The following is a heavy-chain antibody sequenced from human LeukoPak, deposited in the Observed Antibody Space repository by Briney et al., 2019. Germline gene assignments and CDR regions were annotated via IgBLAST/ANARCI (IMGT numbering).Heavy chain of an antibody. J-gene: IGHJ4*02. Sequence: GGSLRLSCAASGFTFSSYAMSWVRQAPGKGLEWVSAISGSGGSTYYADSVKGRFTISRDNSKNTLYLQMNSLRAEDTAVFYCAKDYYYGSGSYYTEFDYWGQGTLVTVSS. CDR3: AKDYYYGSGSYYTEFDY. CDR2: ISGSGGST. CDR1: GFTFSSYA. V-gene: IGHV3-23*01. D-gene: IGHD3-10*01.